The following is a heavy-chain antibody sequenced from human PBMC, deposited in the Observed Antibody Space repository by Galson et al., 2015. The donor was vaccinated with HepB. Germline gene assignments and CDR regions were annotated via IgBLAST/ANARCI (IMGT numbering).Heavy chain of an antibody. CDR1: GFTFSRNG. CDR3: AREDADIAAMTLDH. V-gene: IGHV3-33*08. J-gene: IGHJ4*02. CDR2: IWHDRSNS. Sequence: SLRLSCAASGFTFSRNGMHWVRQAPGKGLEWVAVIWHDRSNSSYADSVKGRFTISRDNSKNTLYLQMNSLRAEDTAVYYCAREDADIAAMTLDHWGQGTLVTVSS. D-gene: IGHD6-25*01.